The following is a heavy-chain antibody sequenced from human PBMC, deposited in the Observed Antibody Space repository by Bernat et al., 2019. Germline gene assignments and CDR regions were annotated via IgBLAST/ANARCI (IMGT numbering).Heavy chain of an antibody. CDR3: ARGSNFDY. CDR2: ISYDGSNK. J-gene: IGHJ4*02. Sequence: QVQLVESGGGVVQPGRSLRLSCAASGFTFSSYAMHWVRQAPGKGLEWVAVISYDGSNKYYADSVKGRFTISRDNSKNTLYLQMNSLRAEDTAVYYCARGSNFDYWGQGTLVTVYS. V-gene: IGHV3-30-3*01. CDR1: GFTFSSYA.